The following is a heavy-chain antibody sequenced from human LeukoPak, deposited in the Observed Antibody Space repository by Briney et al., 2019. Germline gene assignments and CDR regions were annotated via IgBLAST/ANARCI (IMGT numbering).Heavy chain of an antibody. V-gene: IGHV3-11*04. Sequence: GGSLRLSCAASGFTFSDYYMSWIRQATGKGLEWVSYISSSSSTIYYADSVKGRFTISRDNAKNSLYLQMNSLRAEDTAVYYCARPYCSSTSCYGYYYGMDVWGQGTTVTVSS. CDR3: ARPYCSSTSCYGYYYGMDV. J-gene: IGHJ6*02. CDR2: ISSSSSTI. CDR1: GFTFSDYY. D-gene: IGHD2-2*01.